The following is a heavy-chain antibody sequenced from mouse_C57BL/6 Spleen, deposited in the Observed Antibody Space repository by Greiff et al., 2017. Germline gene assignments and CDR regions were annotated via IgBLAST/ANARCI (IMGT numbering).Heavy chain of an antibody. Sequence: EVKVVESGGGLVKPGGSLKLSCAASGFTFSSYAMSWVRQTPEKRLEWVATISDGGSYTYYPDNVKGRFTISRDNAKNNLYLQMSHLKSEDTAMYYCAREGGLGYFDYWGQGTTLTVSS. V-gene: IGHV5-4*01. D-gene: IGHD4-1*01. CDR1: GFTFSSYA. CDR3: AREGGLGYFDY. CDR2: ISDGGSYT. J-gene: IGHJ2*01.